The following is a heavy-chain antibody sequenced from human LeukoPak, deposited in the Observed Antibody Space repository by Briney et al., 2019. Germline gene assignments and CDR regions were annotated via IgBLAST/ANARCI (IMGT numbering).Heavy chain of an antibody. D-gene: IGHD3-10*01. CDR3: AREGRGWYFDL. CDR2: INPNSGGT. CDR1: GYGFTGYY. J-gene: IGHJ2*01. V-gene: IGHV1-2*02. Sequence: ASVKVSCEASGYGFTGYYMHWVRQAPGQGLEWMGWINPNSGGTNYAQKYQGRVTMTRDTSISTAYMDLSRLRSDDTAVYYCAREGRGWYFDLWGRGTLVTVSS.